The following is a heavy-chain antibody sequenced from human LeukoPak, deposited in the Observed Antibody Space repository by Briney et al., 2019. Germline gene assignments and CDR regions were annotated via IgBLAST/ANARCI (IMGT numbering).Heavy chain of an antibody. CDR2: INHSGST. J-gene: IGHJ4*02. V-gene: IGHV4-34*01. CDR3: ARDFDCYGSGSYYTALDY. Sequence: PSETLSLTCAVYGGSFSGYYWSWIRQPPGKGLEWIGEINHSGSTNYNPSLKSRVTISVDTSKNQFSLKLSSVTAADTAVYYCARDFDCYGSGSYYTALDYWGQGTLVTVSS. CDR1: GGSFSGYY. D-gene: IGHD3-10*01.